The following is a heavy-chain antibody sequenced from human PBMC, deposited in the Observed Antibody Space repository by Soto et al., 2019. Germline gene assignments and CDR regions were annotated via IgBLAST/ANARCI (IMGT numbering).Heavy chain of an antibody. CDR3: AKELKSGSGWYWDY. Sequence: ASVKVSCRVSGYTLTELSMHWVRQAPGKGLEWMGGFDPEDGETIYAQKFQGRVTMTEDTSTDTAYMELSSLRAEDTAVYYCAKELKSGSGWYWDYWGQGTLVTVSS. V-gene: IGHV1-24*01. CDR2: FDPEDGET. D-gene: IGHD6-19*01. CDR1: GYTLTELS. J-gene: IGHJ4*02.